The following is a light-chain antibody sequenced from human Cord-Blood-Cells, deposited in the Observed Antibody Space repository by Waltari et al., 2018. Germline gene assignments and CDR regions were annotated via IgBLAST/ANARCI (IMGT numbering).Light chain of an antibody. CDR1: SSYVGSYNL. V-gene: IGLV2-23*01. CDR2: EGS. CDR3: CSYAGSSTSVV. Sequence: QSALTQPASVSGSPGQSITISCTGTSSYVGSYNLFSWYQQHPGKAPKLIIYEGSKRPSGVSNRFSGSKYGNTAYLTISGLQAEDEADYYCCSYAGSSTSVVFGGGTKLTVL. J-gene: IGLJ2*01.